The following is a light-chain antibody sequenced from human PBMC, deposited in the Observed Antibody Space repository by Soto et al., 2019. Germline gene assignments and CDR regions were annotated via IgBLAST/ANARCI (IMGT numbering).Light chain of an antibody. CDR2: TTS. J-gene: IGKJ1*01. CDR1: RSISTY. V-gene: IGKV1-39*01. CDR3: QQSYSRPRT. Sequence: DIQMTQSPSSLSASVGDRVTITCRASRSISTYLNWYQQKPGKAPNLLIYTTSNLESGVPSRFSGSGSGTDFTLTINSLQPEDFATYFCQQSYSRPRTLGQGTKVDIK.